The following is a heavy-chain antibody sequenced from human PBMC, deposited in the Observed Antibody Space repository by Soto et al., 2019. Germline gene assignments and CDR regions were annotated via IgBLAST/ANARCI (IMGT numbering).Heavy chain of an antibody. CDR2: ISSTTNYI. J-gene: IGHJ4*02. Sequence: GGSLRLSCAASGFTFTRYSMNWVRQAPGKGLEWVSSISSTTNYIYYADPMKGRFTVSRDNAKNSVYLEMNSLSAEDTAVYYCARESEDLTSNFDYWGQGTLVTVSS. CDR1: GFTFTRYS. CDR3: ARESEDLTSNFDY. V-gene: IGHV3-21*01.